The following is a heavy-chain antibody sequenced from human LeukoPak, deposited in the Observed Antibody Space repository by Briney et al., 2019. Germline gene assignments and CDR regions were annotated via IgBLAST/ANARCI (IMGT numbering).Heavy chain of an antibody. J-gene: IGHJ4*02. CDR1: GFTFSSYG. CDR2: ISYDGSNK. Sequence: GGSLRLSCAASGFTFSSYGMHWVRQAPGKGLEWVAVISYDGSNKYYADSVKGRFTISRDNSKNALYLQMNSLRAEDTAVYYCANGRSSNYWGQGTLVTVSS. D-gene: IGHD6-6*01. V-gene: IGHV3-30*18. CDR3: ANGRSSNY.